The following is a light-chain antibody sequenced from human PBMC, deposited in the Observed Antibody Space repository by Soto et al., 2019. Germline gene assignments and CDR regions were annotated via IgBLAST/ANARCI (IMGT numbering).Light chain of an antibody. J-gene: IGKJ1*01. CDR2: DAS. Sequence: DIQMTQSPSTLSASVGDRVTITCRASQTITRWMAWYQQKPGKAPKLLIYDASTLESGVPSRFSGSGSGTEFTLTISSLQPDDVATYYCQQYSVYSTFGQGTKVDNK. V-gene: IGKV1-5*01. CDR1: QTITRW. CDR3: QQYSVYST.